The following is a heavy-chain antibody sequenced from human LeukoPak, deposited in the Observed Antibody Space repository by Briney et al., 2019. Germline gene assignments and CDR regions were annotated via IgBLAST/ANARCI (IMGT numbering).Heavy chain of an antibody. D-gene: IGHD2-15*01. CDR3: ARDRRVVVAATDTPHFDY. V-gene: IGHV1-46*01. CDR1: GYTFTSYY. Sequence: GASVKVSCTASGYTFTSYYMHWVRQAPGQGLEWMGIINPSGGSTSYAQKFQGRVTMTRDTSTSTVYMELSSLRSEDTAVYYCARDRRVVVAATDTPHFDYWGQGTLVTVSS. CDR2: INPSGGST. J-gene: IGHJ4*02.